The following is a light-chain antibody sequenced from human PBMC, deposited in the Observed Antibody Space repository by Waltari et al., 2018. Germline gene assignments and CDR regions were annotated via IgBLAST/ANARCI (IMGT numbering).Light chain of an antibody. CDR1: QSLLYSNGDNH. Sequence: DIVLTQSPLSLPVTPGEPASISCRYSQSLLYSNGDNHLDWYLQKPGQSPQLLIYLGRHRASGVPDRFSGSESGTDFTLKISRVEAEDVGVYYCMQRLQTPWTFGQGTKVEIK. V-gene: IGKV2-28*01. CDR3: MQRLQTPWT. J-gene: IGKJ1*01. CDR2: LGR.